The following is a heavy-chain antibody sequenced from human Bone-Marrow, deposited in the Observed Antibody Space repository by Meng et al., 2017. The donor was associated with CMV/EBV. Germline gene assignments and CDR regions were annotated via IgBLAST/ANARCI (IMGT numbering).Heavy chain of an antibody. Sequence: SETLSLTCTVSGGSISSYYWSWIRQPPGKGLEWIGYIYYSGSTNYNPSLKSRVTISVDTSKNQFSLKLSSVTAADTAVYYCAREANGVSDRPPYYYYGMDVWGQGTTVTVSS. D-gene: IGHD2-8*01. CDR1: GGSISSYY. CDR2: IYYSGST. V-gene: IGHV4-59*01. J-gene: IGHJ6*02. CDR3: AREANGVSDRPPYYYYGMDV.